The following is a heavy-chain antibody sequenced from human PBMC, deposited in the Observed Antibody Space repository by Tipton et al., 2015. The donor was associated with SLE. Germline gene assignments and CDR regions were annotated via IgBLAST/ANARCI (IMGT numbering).Heavy chain of an antibody. CDR2: IYYSGST. CDR3: ARGTAIVGVPASLPD. D-gene: IGHD2-2*01. Sequence: TLSLTCTVSGGSISSYYWSWIRQPPGKGLEWIGYIYYSGSTNYNPTLKSRVPISVDTSKNQFSLKLSSVTAADTAVYYCARGTAIVGVPASLPDGGEGCLVTVSS. CDR1: GGSISSYY. V-gene: IGHV4-59*01. J-gene: IGHJ4*02.